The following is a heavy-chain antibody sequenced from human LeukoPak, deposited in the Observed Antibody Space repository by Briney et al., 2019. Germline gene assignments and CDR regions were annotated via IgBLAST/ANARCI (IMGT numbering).Heavy chain of an antibody. Sequence: PSETLSLTCAVSGGSISSGGYSWSWLRQPPGKGLEWIGYIYHNGNTYYSPSLKSRVTIPVDRSKNQLSLKLSSVTAADTAMYYCARGGYSYGFDYWGQGTLVTVSS. CDR3: ARGGYSYGFDY. CDR1: GGSISSGGYS. V-gene: IGHV4-30-2*01. J-gene: IGHJ4*02. D-gene: IGHD5-18*01. CDR2: IYHNGNT.